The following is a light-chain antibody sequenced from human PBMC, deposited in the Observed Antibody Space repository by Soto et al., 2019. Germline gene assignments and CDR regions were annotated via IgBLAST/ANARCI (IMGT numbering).Light chain of an antibody. CDR3: QQDGSAPRT. J-gene: IGKJ1*01. CDR2: DAS. V-gene: IGKV3-11*01. CDR1: QSVSSY. Sequence: EIVLTQSPATLSLSPGERATLSCRASQSVSSYLAWYQQKPGQAPRLLIYDASNRATGVPDRFSGGGSGTDFTLTISRLEPEDFAVYYCQQDGSAPRTFGQGTKVDI.